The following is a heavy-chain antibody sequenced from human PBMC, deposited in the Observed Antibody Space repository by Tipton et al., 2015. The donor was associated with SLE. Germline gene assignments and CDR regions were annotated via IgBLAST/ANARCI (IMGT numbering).Heavy chain of an antibody. CDR3: ARRLISFWGIIAN. Sequence: TLSLTCSVSNGSIGSDYWTWIRQPPGKGLEWIGSVYYDGTTHYNSSLNSGVSIAVDTSMNQFSLKVTSVTVADTAIYYCARRLISFWGIIANWGQGTLVTVSS. J-gene: IGHJ4*02. CDR1: NGSIGSDY. V-gene: IGHV4-59*05. CDR2: VYYDGTT. D-gene: IGHD3-16*01.